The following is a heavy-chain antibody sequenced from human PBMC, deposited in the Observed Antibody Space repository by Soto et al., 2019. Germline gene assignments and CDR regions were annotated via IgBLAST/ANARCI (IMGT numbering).Heavy chain of an antibody. J-gene: IGHJ4*02. Sequence: QVQLQESGPGLVKPSQTLSLTCTVSGVSISSGGYYWSWIRQHPGKCLEWIGYIYYSGSTYYNPSLKSRVTISVDTSKNQFSLKLSSVTAADTAVYYCARSGYSYGPNPLLYWGQGTLVTVSS. CDR2: IYYSGST. CDR1: GVSISSGGYY. CDR3: ARSGYSYGPNPLLY. D-gene: IGHD5-18*01. V-gene: IGHV4-31*03.